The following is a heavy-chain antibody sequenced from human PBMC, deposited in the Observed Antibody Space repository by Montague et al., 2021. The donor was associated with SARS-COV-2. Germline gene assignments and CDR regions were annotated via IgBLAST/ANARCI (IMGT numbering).Heavy chain of an antibody. CDR2: FYHSGGT. CDR1: GGSISSYF. D-gene: IGHD3-10*01. CDR3: EQSGDVPKD. Sequence: SETLSLTCTVSGGSISSYFWSWIRQSPGKGLEWIGYFYHSGGTKYNPSLKSRVTISGDTSKNQFSLKLSSVTTADTTVYYCEQSGDVPKDWGQGTLVTVSS. V-gene: IGHV4-59*03. J-gene: IGHJ4*01.